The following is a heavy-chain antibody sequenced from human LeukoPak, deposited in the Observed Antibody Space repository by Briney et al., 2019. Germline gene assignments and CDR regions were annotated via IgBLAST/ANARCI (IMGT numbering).Heavy chain of an antibody. Sequence: ASVKVSCKASGYSFTSYGISWVRQAPGQGLEWMGWISAYNGNTNYAQKLQGRVTMTTDTSTSTAYMELRSLRSDDTAVYYCARVLYYYDSSGSQNWFDPWGQGTLVTVSS. CDR2: ISAYNGNT. V-gene: IGHV1-18*01. J-gene: IGHJ5*02. CDR3: ARVLYYYDSSGSQNWFDP. CDR1: GYSFTSYG. D-gene: IGHD3-22*01.